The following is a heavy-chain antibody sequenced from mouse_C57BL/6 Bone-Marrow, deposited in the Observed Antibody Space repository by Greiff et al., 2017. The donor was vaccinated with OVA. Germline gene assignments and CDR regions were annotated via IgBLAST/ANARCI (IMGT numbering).Heavy chain of an antibody. Sequence: QVQLQQPGAELVKPGASVKLSCKASGYTFTSYWMQWVKQRPGQGLEWIGEIDPSDSYTNYNQKFKGQATLTVDTSSSTAYMQLSSLTSEDSAVYYCGRGGGYDGSDWGQGTLVTVSA. J-gene: IGHJ3*01. D-gene: IGHD2-2*01. CDR3: GRGGGYDGSD. CDR2: IDPSDSYT. CDR1: GYTFTSYW. V-gene: IGHV1-50*01.